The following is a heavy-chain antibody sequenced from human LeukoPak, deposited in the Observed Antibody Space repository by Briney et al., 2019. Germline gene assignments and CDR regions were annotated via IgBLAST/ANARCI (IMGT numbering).Heavy chain of an antibody. J-gene: IGHJ6*02. Sequence: SGTLSLTCAVSGGSVSSSNWWSWVRQPPGKGLEWIGEIYHSGSTNYNPSLKSRVTISVDKSKNQFSLKLSSVTAADTAVYYCAASGGYDSSGDSSMDVWGQGTTVTVSS. CDR1: GGSVSSSNW. D-gene: IGHD3-22*01. CDR3: AASGGYDSSGDSSMDV. V-gene: IGHV4-4*02. CDR2: IYHSGST.